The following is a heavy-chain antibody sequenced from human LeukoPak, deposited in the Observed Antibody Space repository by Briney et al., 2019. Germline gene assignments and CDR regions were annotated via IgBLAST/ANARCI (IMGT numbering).Heavy chain of an antibody. CDR3: ARAPYSSGWYYFDY. CDR1: GFTFSSYA. V-gene: IGHV3-30*04. Sequence: LAGGSLRLSCAASGFTFSSYAMHWVRQAPGKGLEWVALISYDGSTRDYVDSEKGRFTTSRDNSINTLYLQMDSLRPEDTAAYYCARAPYSSGWYYFDYWGQGTLVTVSS. D-gene: IGHD6-19*01. J-gene: IGHJ4*02. CDR2: ISYDGSTR.